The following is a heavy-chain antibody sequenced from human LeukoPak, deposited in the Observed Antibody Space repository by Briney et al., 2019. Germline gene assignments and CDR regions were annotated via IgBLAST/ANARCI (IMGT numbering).Heavy chain of an antibody. Sequence: GGSLRLSCAASGFTFSSYAMRWVRQAPGKGLEGVSAISGSGGSTYYADSVKGRFTISRDNPKNTLYLQMNSLRAEDTAVYYCAKDPREFDYGDYSYYFDYWGQGTLVTVSS. CDR1: GFTFSSYA. V-gene: IGHV3-23*01. D-gene: IGHD4-17*01. CDR2: ISGSGGST. CDR3: AKDPREFDYGDYSYYFDY. J-gene: IGHJ4*02.